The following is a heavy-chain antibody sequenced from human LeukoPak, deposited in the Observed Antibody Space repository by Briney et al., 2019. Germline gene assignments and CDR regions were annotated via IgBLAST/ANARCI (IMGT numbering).Heavy chain of an antibody. V-gene: IGHV3-7*01. CDR2: IKQDGSEK. Sequence: PGGSLRLSCAASGFTFSSYWMSWVRQAPGKGPEWVANIKQDGSEKYYVDSVKGRFTISRDNAKNSLYLQMNSLRAEDTAVYYCARDVPFDYYDSSRLDFDYWGQGTLVTVSS. CDR1: GFTFSSYW. CDR3: ARDVPFDYYDSSRLDFDY. D-gene: IGHD3-22*01. J-gene: IGHJ4*02.